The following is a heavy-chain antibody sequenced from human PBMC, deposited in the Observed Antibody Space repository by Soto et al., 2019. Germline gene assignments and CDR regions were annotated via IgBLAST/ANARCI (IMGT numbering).Heavy chain of an antibody. D-gene: IGHD2-15*01. V-gene: IGHV3-33*01. CDR3: ARELPGYAFDI. CDR1: GFTFSSYG. J-gene: IGHJ3*02. CDR2: IWYDGSNK. Sequence: GGSLRLSCAASGFTFSSYGMHWVRQAPCKGLEWVAVIWYDGSNKYYADSVKGRFTISRDNSKNTLYLQMNSLRAEDTAVYYCARELPGYAFDIWGQGTMVTVSS.